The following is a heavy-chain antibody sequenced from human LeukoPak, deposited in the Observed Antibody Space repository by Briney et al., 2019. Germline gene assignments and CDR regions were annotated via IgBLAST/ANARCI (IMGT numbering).Heavy chain of an antibody. Sequence: GGSLRLSCAASGFPFSYFSMNWVRQAPGKGLEWISYITGASNTTYYADSVKGRFTISRDNAKNSLYLQMNSLRDEDTAVYYCARDRDYGFDYWGQGTLVTVSS. CDR2: ITGASNTT. J-gene: IGHJ4*02. D-gene: IGHD4-17*01. CDR3: ARDRDYGFDY. CDR1: GFPFSYFS. V-gene: IGHV3-48*02.